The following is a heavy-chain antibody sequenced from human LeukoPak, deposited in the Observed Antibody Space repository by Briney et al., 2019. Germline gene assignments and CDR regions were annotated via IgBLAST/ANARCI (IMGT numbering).Heavy chain of an antibody. D-gene: IGHD3-16*01. CDR3: VKGPWGSDYELSDKYYFDY. V-gene: IGHV3-64D*09. Sequence: GGSLRLSCPASGFTFSSYAMHWVRQAPGKGLEYVSAFSSNGGSTYYADSVKGRFTISRDNSKNTLYLQMSSLRAEDTAVYYCVKGPWGSDYELSDKYYFDYWGQGTLVTVSS. CDR1: GFTFSSYA. J-gene: IGHJ4*02. CDR2: FSSNGGST.